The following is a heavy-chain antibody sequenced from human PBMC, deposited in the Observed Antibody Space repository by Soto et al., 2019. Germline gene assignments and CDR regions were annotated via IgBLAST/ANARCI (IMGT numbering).Heavy chain of an antibody. CDR1: GYSFTSYW. CDR3: ARHKGSGWSRNYYYYGMDV. V-gene: IGHV5-51*01. J-gene: IGHJ6*02. CDR2: IYPGDSDT. D-gene: IGHD6-19*01. Sequence: GESLKISCKGSGYSFTSYWISWVRQMPGKGLEWMGIIYPGDSDTRYSPSFQGQVTISADKSISTAYLQWSSLKASDTAMYYCARHKGSGWSRNYYYYGMDVWGQGTTVTVSS.